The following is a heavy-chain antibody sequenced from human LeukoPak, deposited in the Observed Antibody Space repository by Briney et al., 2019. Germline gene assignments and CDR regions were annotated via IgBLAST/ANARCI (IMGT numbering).Heavy chain of an antibody. CDR1: GFTFSCYN. Sequence: GSLRLSCAGFGFTFSCYNMKWVRQASGKGLEWVSSISSSSSYIYYADSVKGQFTISRDNAKNSLYLQMNSLRAEDTAVYYCARDLMCSGGSCYAFDYWGQGTLVTVSS. CDR2: ISSSSSYI. D-gene: IGHD2-15*01. J-gene: IGHJ4*02. CDR3: ARDLMCSGGSCYAFDY. V-gene: IGHV3-21*01.